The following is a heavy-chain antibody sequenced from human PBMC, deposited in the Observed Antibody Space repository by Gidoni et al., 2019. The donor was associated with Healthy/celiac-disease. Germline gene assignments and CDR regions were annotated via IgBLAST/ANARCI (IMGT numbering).Heavy chain of an antibody. Sequence: EVQLVESGGGLVQPGGSLRLSCSASGFTFSSYAMHWVRQAPGKGLEYVSAISSNGGSTYYADSVKGRFTIARDKSKNTLYLQMSSLRAEDTAVYYCVKDWYSSSPDYWGQGTLVTVSS. J-gene: IGHJ4*02. D-gene: IGHD6-6*01. V-gene: IGHV3-64D*09. CDR3: VKDWYSSSPDY. CDR1: GFTFSSYA. CDR2: ISSNGGST.